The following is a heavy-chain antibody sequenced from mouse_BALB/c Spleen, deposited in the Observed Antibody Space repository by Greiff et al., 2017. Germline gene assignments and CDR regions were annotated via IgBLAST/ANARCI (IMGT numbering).Heavy chain of an antibody. J-gene: IGHJ2*01. CDR3: ARSDGYDGY. CDR1: GFNIKDTY. Sequence: EVMLVESGAELVKPGASVKLSCTASGFNIKDTYMHWVKQRPEQGLEWIGRIDPANGNTKYDPKFQGKATITADTSSNTAYLQLSSLTSEDTAVYYCARSDGYDGYWGQGTTLTVSS. V-gene: IGHV14-3*02. CDR2: IDPANGNT. D-gene: IGHD2-2*01.